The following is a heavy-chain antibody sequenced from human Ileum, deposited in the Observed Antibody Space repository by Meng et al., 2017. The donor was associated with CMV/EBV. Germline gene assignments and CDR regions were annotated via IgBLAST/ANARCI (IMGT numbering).Heavy chain of an antibody. CDR2: IYWDDDK. CDR1: GFALSTTGVG. Sequence: QITLKESGPTLVKPTQTLTLTCTFSGFALSTTGVGVGWIRQPPGKALEWLVLIYWDDDKRYSPSLKSRLTITKDTSKNQVVLTMTNMDPVDTATYYCAHRGLGDTSGWNGWYFDYWGQGTLVTVSS. J-gene: IGHJ4*02. V-gene: IGHV2-5*02. D-gene: IGHD6-19*01. CDR3: AHRGLGDTSGWNGWYFDY.